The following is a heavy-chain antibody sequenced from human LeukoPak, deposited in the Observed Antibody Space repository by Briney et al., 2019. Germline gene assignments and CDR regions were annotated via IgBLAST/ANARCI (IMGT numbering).Heavy chain of an antibody. CDR3: ARGNTGYCSGGSCYSARYYYYYYMDV. V-gene: IGHV4-59*01. CDR1: GGSNSSYY. Sequence: SETLSLTCTVSGGSNSSYYWSWIRQPPGKGLEWIGYIYYSGSTNYNPSLKSRVTISVDTSKNQFSLKLSSVTAADTAVYYCARGNTGYCSGGSCYSARYYYYYYMDVWGKGTTVTVSS. D-gene: IGHD2-15*01. CDR2: IYYSGST. J-gene: IGHJ6*03.